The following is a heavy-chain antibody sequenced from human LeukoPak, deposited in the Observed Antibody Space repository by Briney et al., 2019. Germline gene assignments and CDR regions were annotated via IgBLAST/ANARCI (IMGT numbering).Heavy chain of an antibody. CDR1: GYTFTGYY. V-gene: IGHV1-2*02. J-gene: IGHJ4*02. D-gene: IGHD3-10*01. CDR3: ARDRRFTMVRGVIRTGCLDY. CDR2: INPNSGGT. Sequence: ASVKVSCKASGYTFTGYYMHWVRQALGQGLEWMGWINPNSGGTNYAQKFQGRVTMTRDTSISTAYMELSRLRSDDTAVYYCARDRRFTMVRGVIRTGCLDYWGQGTLVTVSS.